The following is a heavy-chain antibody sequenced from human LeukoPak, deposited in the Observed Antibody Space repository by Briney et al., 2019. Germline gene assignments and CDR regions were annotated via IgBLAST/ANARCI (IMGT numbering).Heavy chain of an antibody. J-gene: IGHJ4*02. CDR2: IYPGDSDT. V-gene: IGHV5-51*01. CDR3: ARHGSTSTVTTLELDY. Sequence: GESLTISCKGSGYRFTSFWIGWVRQMPGKGLEWMGFIYPGDSDTRYSPSFQGQVTISADKSISTAYLQWSSLKASDTAMYYCARHGSTSTVTTLELDYWGQGTLVTVSS. CDR1: GYRFTSFW. D-gene: IGHD4-17*01.